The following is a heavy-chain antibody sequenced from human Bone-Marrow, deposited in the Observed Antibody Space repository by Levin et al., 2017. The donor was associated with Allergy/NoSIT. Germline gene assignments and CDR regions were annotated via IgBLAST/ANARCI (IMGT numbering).Heavy chain of an antibody. CDR1: GGTFSSYA. V-gene: IGHV1-69*06. J-gene: IGHJ6*02. CDR2: IIPIFGTA. CDR3: ASGIAAAGIPIYYYYGMDV. D-gene: IGHD6-13*01. Sequence: PGGSLRLSCKASGGTFSSYAISWVRQAPGQGLEWMGGIIPIFGTANYAQKFQGRVTITADKSTSTAYMELSSLRSEDTAVYYCASGIAAAGIPIYYYYGMDVWGQGTTVTVSS.